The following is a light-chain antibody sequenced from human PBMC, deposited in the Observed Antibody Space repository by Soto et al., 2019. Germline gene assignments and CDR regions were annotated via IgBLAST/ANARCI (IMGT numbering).Light chain of an antibody. V-gene: IGLV1-47*01. Sequence: QLVLTQPPSASGTPGQRVTISCSGSSSNIGSNYVFWYQQLPGTAPKVLMYRNSQRPSGVPDRFSGSKSGTSASLAISGLRSEDEADYYCASWDDSLSGLVVFGGGTKLTVL. CDR3: ASWDDSLSGLVV. CDR1: SSNIGSNY. CDR2: RNS. J-gene: IGLJ2*01.